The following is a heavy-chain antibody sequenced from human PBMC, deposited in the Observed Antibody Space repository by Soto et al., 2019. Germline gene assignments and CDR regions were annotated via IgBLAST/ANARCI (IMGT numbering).Heavy chain of an antibody. CDR2: INPNSGGT. CDR1: GDIFTGYH. Sequence: ASVKVSCKASGDIFTGYHMHWVRQAPGQGLEWMGWINPNSGGTKYAQKFQGRVTMTRDTSISTAYMELSSLRSDDTAVYYCAIEELPISSYGMDVWGQGTTVT. V-gene: IGHV1-2*02. J-gene: IGHJ6*02. D-gene: IGHD1-7*01. CDR3: AIEELPISSYGMDV.